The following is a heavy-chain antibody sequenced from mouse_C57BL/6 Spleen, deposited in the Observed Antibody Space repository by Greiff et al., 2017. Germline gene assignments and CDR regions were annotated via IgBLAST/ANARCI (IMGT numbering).Heavy chain of an antibody. D-gene: IGHD1-1*01. V-gene: IGHV1-62-2*01. J-gene: IGHJ1*03. CDR2: FYPGSGSI. CDR3: ARHEGDYGSSYWYFDV. CDR1: GYTFTEYT. Sequence: VKLQESGAELVKPGASVKLSCKASGYTFTEYTIHWVKQRSGQGLEWIGWFYPGSGSIKYNEKFKDKATLTADKSSSTVYMELSRLTSEDSAVYFCARHEGDYGSSYWYFDVWGTGTTVTVSS.